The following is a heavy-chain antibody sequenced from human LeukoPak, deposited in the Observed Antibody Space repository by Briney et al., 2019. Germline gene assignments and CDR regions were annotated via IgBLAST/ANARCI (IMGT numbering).Heavy chain of an antibody. D-gene: IGHD2-8*02. Sequence: PGGSLRLSCAASGFTFSSYGMHWVRQAPGKGLEWVAVISYDGSNKYYADSVKGRLTISRDNSKNTVSLQMNSLRAEDTAIYYCARDLSEKYCIDYWGQGTQVTVSS. CDR1: GFTFSSYG. CDR2: ISYDGSNK. CDR3: ARDLSEKYCIDY. V-gene: IGHV3-30*03. J-gene: IGHJ4*02.